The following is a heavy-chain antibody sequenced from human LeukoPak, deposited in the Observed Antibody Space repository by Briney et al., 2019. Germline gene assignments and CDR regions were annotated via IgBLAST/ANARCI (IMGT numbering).Heavy chain of an antibody. J-gene: IGHJ3*02. D-gene: IGHD2-2*01. Sequence: GGSLRLSCAASGFTFSSYAMSWVRQAPGKGLEWVSAISGSGGSTYYADSVKGRFTISRDNSKSTLYLQMNSLRAEDTAVYYCAKDIVVVPAANDAFDIWGQGTMVTVSS. V-gene: IGHV3-23*01. CDR2: ISGSGGST. CDR1: GFTFSSYA. CDR3: AKDIVVVPAANDAFDI.